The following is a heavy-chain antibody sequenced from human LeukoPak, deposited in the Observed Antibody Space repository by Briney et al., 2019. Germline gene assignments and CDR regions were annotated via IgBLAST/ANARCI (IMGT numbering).Heavy chain of an antibody. V-gene: IGHV3-23*01. Sequence: GGSLRLSCAASGFTFSSYAMSWVRQAPGKGLEWVSAIGGSGSSTYYADSVKGRFTISRDNSKNTLYLQMNSLRAEDTAVYYCAREGYCTNGVCYIVDYWGQGTLVTVSS. CDR3: AREGYCTNGVCYIVDY. D-gene: IGHD2-8*01. CDR2: IGGSGSST. CDR1: GFTFSSYA. J-gene: IGHJ4*02.